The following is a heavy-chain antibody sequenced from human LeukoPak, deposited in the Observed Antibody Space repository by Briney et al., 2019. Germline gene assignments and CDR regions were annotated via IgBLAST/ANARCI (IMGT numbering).Heavy chain of an antibody. CDR3: ARHAPPYMGSGWSAGRDNPYYFDY. CDR2: ISYSGNT. J-gene: IGHJ4*02. Sequence: SETLSLTCTVSGGSISSNYWSWIRQPPGKGLEWIGYISYSGNTDYNPSLKSRVTISVDTSKNQFSLKLSSVTAADTAVYYCARHAPPYMGSGWSAGRDNPYYFDYWGQGTLVTVSS. CDR1: GGSISSNY. V-gene: IGHV4-59*08. D-gene: IGHD6-19*01.